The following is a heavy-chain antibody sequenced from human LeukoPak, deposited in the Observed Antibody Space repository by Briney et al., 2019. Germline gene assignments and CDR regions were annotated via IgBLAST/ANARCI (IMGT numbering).Heavy chain of an antibody. Sequence: SETLSLTCTVSGGSISRSSYFWGWIRQPPGKGLEWIGSLYHTGSTYYNASLKSRVTISVYTSKNQFSLDLGSVTAADTAVYYFARQGLSVLHCCGSIGDPHYFWGRGTLVPGSP. CDR3: ARQGLSVLHCCGSIGDPHYF. CDR2: LYHTGST. D-gene: IGHD2-15*01. J-gene: IGHJ4*02. V-gene: IGHV4-39*01. CDR1: GGSISRSSYF.